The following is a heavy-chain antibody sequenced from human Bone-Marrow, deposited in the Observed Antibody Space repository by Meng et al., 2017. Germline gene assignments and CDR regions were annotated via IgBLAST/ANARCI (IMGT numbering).Heavy chain of an antibody. CDR3: ARESLKYYYDSSGYSHTKYYFDY. J-gene: IGHJ4*02. V-gene: IGHV3-30*04. Sequence: GESLKISCAASGFTFSSYAMHWVRQAPGKGLEWVAVISYDGSNKYYADSVKDRFTISRDNSKNTLYLQMNSLRAEDTAVYYCARESLKYYYDSSGYSHTKYYFDYWGQGTLVTVS. CDR1: GFTFSSYA. CDR2: ISYDGSNK. D-gene: IGHD3-22*01.